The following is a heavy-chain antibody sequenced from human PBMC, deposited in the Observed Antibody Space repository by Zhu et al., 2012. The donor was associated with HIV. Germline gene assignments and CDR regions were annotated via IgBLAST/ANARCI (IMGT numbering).Heavy chain of an antibody. Sequence: EVQLVESGGGLVQPGRSLRLSCVVSGFTFDDYAMHWVRQTPGKGLEWVSGINWNSGSTGYADSVKGRFTISRDNAKNSLYLQMNSLRAEDMALYYCDKXSGXWLVRXWYFDLVGPWHPGHC. CDR1: GFTFDDYA. J-gene: IGHJ2*01. V-gene: IGHV3-9*03. CDR3: DKXSGXWLVRXWYFDL. D-gene: IGHD6-19*01. CDR2: INWNSGST.